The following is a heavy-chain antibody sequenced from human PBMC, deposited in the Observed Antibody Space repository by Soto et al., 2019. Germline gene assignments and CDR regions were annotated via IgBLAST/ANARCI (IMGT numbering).Heavy chain of an antibody. D-gene: IGHD3-22*01. Sequence: QVQLVQSGAEVKKTGSSVKVSCKISGGIFSRHAIDWVRQAPGQGLEWMGGIVPKLGTVIYAQNFQARVTISADEFTNTSYLDLCGLTFEDTAVYYCARPSTYDYESDGYYGPPFDDWCQGTLVTVSS. CDR3: ARPSTYDYESDGYYGPPFDD. CDR1: GGIFSRHA. CDR2: IVPKLGTV. V-gene: IGHV1-69*01. J-gene: IGHJ5*02.